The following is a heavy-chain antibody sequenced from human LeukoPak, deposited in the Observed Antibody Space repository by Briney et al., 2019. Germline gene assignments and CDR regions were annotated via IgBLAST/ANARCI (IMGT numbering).Heavy chain of an antibody. V-gene: IGHV4-38-2*02. J-gene: IGHJ4*02. CDR2: IYHSGST. CDR1: GYSISSGYY. CDR3: ARIGTVTQLRGFGSLTDD. D-gene: IGHD1-26*01. Sequence: PSETLSLTCTVSGYSISSGYYWGWIRQPPGKGLEWIGSIYHSGSTYYNPSLKSRVTISVDTSKNQFSLKLSSVTAADTAVYYCARIGTVTQLRGFGSLTDDWGQGTLVTVSS.